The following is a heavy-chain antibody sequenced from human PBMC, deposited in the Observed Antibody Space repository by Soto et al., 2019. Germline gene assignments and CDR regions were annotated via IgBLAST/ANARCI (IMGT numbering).Heavy chain of an antibody. CDR3: ARHKGESGYEIYYFDY. J-gene: IGHJ4*02. Sequence: LSLTCTVSGGSISSSSYYWGWIRQPPGQGLEWIGSIYYSGGTYYNPSLKSRVTISVDTSKNQFSLKLSSVTAADTAVYYCARHKGESGYEIYYFDYWGQGTLVTVS. D-gene: IGHD5-12*01. CDR2: IYYSGGT. V-gene: IGHV4-39*01. CDR1: GGSISSSSYY.